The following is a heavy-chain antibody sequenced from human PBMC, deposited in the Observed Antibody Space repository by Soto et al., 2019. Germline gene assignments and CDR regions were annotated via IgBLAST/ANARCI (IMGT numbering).Heavy chain of an antibody. J-gene: IGHJ4*02. Sequence: EVQLVESGGGLVKPGGSLRLSCAASGFNFSNGWMSWVRQAPGKGLEWVGRIKSKVHGETTDYAAHVKGRFTISRDDSKNTLYLQMHSLKTEYTAVYYCSTDEWEWGQGTLVTVSS. V-gene: IGHV3-15*05. CDR2: IKSKVHGETT. CDR3: STDEWE. CDR1: GFNFSNGW. D-gene: IGHD1-26*01.